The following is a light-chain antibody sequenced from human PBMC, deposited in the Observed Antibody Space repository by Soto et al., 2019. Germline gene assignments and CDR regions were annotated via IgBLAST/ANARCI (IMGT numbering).Light chain of an antibody. CDR1: QSISSW. J-gene: IGKJ1*01. Sequence: DIQMTQSPSTLSASVGDRVTITCRASQSISSWLAWYQQKPGKAPKLLIYKASSLESGVPSRFSGSGSGTAFILTISSLQPAEFATYYCQQHTSYSPNFGQGTKVEIK. CDR3: QQHTSYSPN. CDR2: KAS. V-gene: IGKV1-5*03.